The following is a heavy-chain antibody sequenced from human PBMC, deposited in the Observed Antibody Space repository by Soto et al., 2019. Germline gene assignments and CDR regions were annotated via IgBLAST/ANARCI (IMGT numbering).Heavy chain of an antibody. V-gene: IGHV3-33*01. CDR2: IWYDGSNK. CDR3: ARDYCGSGSPPHWAFDI. CDR1: GFTFSSYG. J-gene: IGHJ3*02. D-gene: IGHD3-10*01. Sequence: QVQLVESGGGVVQPGRSLRLSCAASGFTFSSYGMHWVRQAPGKGLEWVAVIWYDGSNKYYADSVKGRFTISRDNSKNTLYLQMNSLRAEDTAVYYCARDYCGSGSPPHWAFDIWGQGTMVTVSS.